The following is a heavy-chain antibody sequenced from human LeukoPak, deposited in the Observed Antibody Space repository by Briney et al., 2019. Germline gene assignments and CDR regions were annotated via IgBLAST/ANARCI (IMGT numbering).Heavy chain of an antibody. CDR3: ARDHTSQYQLLYPYYYYYYGMDV. CDR1: GFTFSSYS. V-gene: IGHV3-21*01. D-gene: IGHD2-2*02. J-gene: IGHJ6*02. Sequence: PGGSLRLSCAASGFTFSSYSMNWVRQAPGKGLEWVSSISSSSSYIYYADSVKGRFTISRDNAKNSLYLQMNSLRAEDTAVYYCARDHTSQYQLLYPYYYYYYGMDVWGQETTVTVSS. CDR2: ISSSSSYI.